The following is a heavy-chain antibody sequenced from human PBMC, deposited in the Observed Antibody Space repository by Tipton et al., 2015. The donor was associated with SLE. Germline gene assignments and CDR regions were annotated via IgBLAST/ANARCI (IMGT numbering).Heavy chain of an antibody. D-gene: IGHD3-10*01. V-gene: IGHV3-9*01. CDR1: GFTFDDYA. Sequence: SLRLSCAASGFTFDDYAMHWVRQAPGKGLEWVSGISWNSGSIGYADSVKGRFTISRDNAKNSLYLQMNSLRAEDTALYYCAKDTRITMVRGTTLDYWGQGTRVTVSS. J-gene: IGHJ4*02. CDR2: ISWNSGSI. CDR3: AKDTRITMVRGTTLDY.